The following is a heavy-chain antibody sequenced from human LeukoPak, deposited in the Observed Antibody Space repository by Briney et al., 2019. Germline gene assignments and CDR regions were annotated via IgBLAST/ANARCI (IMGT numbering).Heavy chain of an antibody. Sequence: GGSLRPSCAASGFTFSDYWMHWVRQVPGKGLVWVSRINSGGSRTTYADSVKGRFTISRDSAKNTLYLQMDSLRADDTGVYYCARSNQADDYWGQGTLVTVSS. CDR1: GFTFSDYW. D-gene: IGHD1-14*01. CDR2: INSGGSRT. V-gene: IGHV3-74*01. CDR3: ARSNQADDY. J-gene: IGHJ4*02.